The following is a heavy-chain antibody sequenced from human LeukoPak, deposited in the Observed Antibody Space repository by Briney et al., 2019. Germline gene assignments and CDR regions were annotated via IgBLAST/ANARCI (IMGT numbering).Heavy chain of an antibody. D-gene: IGHD3-3*01. CDR3: AREKGDYDFWSGPWYYYYMDV. CDR1: GFTFTSHG. J-gene: IGHJ6*03. CDR2: ISAYNGIT. V-gene: IGHV1-18*01. Sequence: ASVKVSCKASGFTFTSHGISWVRQAPGHGLEWMGWISAYNGITDYAQKLQGRVTMTTDTSTSTAYMELRSLRSDDTAVYYCAREKGDYDFWSGPWYYYYMDVWGKGTTVTVSS.